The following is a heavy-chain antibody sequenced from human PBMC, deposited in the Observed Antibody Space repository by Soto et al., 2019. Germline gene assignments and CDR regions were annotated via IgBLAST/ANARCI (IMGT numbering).Heavy chain of an antibody. Sequence: QVQLVQSGAEVKRPGASVRVSCRASGYIFTNYGVGWVRQAPGQGLEWMGWISPYNGNTNYAQNLQGRVTLTTDTSTRTAFMELRNLQSDDTAVYYCARGDCTNGVCYVNYYYGMDVWGQRTTVTVSS. CDR2: ISPYNGNT. D-gene: IGHD2-8*01. CDR1: GYIFTNYG. J-gene: IGHJ6*02. CDR3: ARGDCTNGVCYVNYYYGMDV. V-gene: IGHV1-18*01.